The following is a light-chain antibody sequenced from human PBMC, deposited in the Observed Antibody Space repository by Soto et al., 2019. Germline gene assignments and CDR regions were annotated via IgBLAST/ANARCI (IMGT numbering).Light chain of an antibody. Sequence: QSALTQPPSASRSPEQSVTISCTGTSSDVGAYKYVSWYQQHPGKAPKLMIYEVTKRPSGVPGRFSGSKSGNTASLTVSGLQAEDEADYYCSSYAGNNNFVVFGGGTKLTVL. CDR1: SSDVGAYKY. V-gene: IGLV2-8*02. CDR2: EVT. J-gene: IGLJ2*01. CDR3: SSYAGNNNFVV.